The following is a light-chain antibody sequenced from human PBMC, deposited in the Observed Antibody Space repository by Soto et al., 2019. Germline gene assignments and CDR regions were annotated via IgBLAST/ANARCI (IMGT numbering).Light chain of an antibody. CDR2: NTY. J-gene: IGLJ2*01. Sequence: QSVLTQPPSESGTPGQRVTISCSGSSSNIGSHTVNWYQQLPGTAPRLLIYNTYYRPSGVPDRFSGSKSGTSASLAISGLQSEDEADYYCAAWDDSLNGVVFGGGTKLTVL. CDR3: AAWDDSLNGVV. V-gene: IGLV1-44*01. CDR1: SSNIGSHT.